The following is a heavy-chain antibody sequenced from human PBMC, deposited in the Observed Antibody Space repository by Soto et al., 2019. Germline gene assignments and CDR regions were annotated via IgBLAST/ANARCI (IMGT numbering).Heavy chain of an antibody. CDR3: ASSYGWGYRAFAY. V-gene: IGHV1-69*02. Sequence: QVQLVQSGAEVKRPGSSVKASCKASGDTFNFYSINWVRQAPGLGLVWLGRVNPIVSMSNYAQKIQGRGTMTADKSTSTAYMELSSLRSEDTAHYYCASSYGWGYRAFAYWGQGALVTVSS. D-gene: IGHD3-10*01. J-gene: IGHJ4*02. CDR1: GDTFNFYS. CDR2: VNPIVSMS.